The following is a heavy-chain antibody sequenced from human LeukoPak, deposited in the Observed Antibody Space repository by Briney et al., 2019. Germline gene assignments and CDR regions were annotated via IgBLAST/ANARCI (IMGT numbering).Heavy chain of an antibody. Sequence: SVKVSCKASGGTFSSYAISWVRQAPGQGLEWMGGIIPIFGTANYAQKFQGRVTITADESTSTAYMELSSLRSDDTAVYYCARSDRRQYPRDYWGQGTLVTVSS. D-gene: IGHD2-2*01. CDR3: ARSDRRQYPRDY. CDR1: GGTFSSYA. V-gene: IGHV1-69*13. CDR2: IIPIFGTA. J-gene: IGHJ4*02.